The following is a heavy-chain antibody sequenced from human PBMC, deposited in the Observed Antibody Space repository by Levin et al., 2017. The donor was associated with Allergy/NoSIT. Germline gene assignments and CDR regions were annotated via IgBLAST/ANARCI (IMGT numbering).Heavy chain of an antibody. Sequence: RASVKVSCKASGGTFSSYAISWVRQAPGQGLEWMGGIIPIFGTANYAQKFQGRVTITADESTSTAYMELSSLRSEDTAVYYCARGSLVGATSDYYYYYGMDVWGQGTTVTVSS. V-gene: IGHV1-69*13. CDR3: ARGSLVGATSDYYYYYGMDV. CDR2: IIPIFGTA. J-gene: IGHJ6*02. D-gene: IGHD1-26*01. CDR1: GGTFSSYA.